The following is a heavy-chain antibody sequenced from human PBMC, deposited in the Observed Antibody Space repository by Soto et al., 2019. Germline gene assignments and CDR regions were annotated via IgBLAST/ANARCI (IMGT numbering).Heavy chain of an antibody. CDR3: AKGYSGYDYAY. J-gene: IGHJ4*02. Sequence: GGSLRLSCAASGFTFSSYWMHWVRQAPGKGLVWVSCINSDGSSTRYADSVKGRFTISRDNAKNTVYLQMNSLRVEDTAVYFCAKGYSGYDYAYWGQGSQVTVSS. CDR2: INSDGSST. D-gene: IGHD5-12*01. V-gene: IGHV3-74*01. CDR1: GFTFSSYW.